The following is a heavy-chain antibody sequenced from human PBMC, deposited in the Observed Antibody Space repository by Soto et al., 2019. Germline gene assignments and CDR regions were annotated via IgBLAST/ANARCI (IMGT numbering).Heavy chain of an antibody. V-gene: IGHV1-18*01. D-gene: IGHD3-3*01. CDR2: ISAYNGNT. CDR1: GYTFTSYG. CDR3: AKSYYDFWSGYTKNYYYYYGMDV. J-gene: IGHJ6*04. Sequence: ASVKVSCKASGYTFTSYGISWVRQAPGQGLEWMGWISAYNGNTNYAQKLQGRVTMTTDTSTSTAYMELRSLRSDDTAVYYCAKSYYDFWSGYTKNYYYYYGMDVWGKGTTVTVSS.